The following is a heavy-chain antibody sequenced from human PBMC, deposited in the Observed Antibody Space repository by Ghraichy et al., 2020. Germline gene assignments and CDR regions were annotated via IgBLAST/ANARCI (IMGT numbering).Heavy chain of an antibody. V-gene: IGHV3-30-3*01. Sequence: GGSLRLSCAASGFTFSSYAMHWVRQAPGKGLEWVAVISYDGSNKYYADSVKGRFTISRDNSKNTLYLQMNSLRAEDTAVYYCARARDPDYWGQGTLVTVSS. CDR1: GFTFSSYA. CDR3: ARARDPDY. CDR2: ISYDGSNK. J-gene: IGHJ4*02. D-gene: IGHD5-24*01.